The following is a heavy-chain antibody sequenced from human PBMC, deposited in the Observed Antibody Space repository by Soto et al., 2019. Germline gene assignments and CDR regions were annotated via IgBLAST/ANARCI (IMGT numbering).Heavy chain of an antibody. J-gene: IGHJ3*02. D-gene: IGHD5-12*01. V-gene: IGHV3-21*01. Sequence: PGGSLRLSCAASGFTFSSYSMNLVRQAPGKGLEWVSSISSSSSYIYYADSVKGRFTISRDNAKNSLYLQMNSLRAEDTAVYYCARVYSGYEDAFDIWGQGTMVTVS. CDR3: ARVYSGYEDAFDI. CDR2: ISSSSSYI. CDR1: GFTFSSYS.